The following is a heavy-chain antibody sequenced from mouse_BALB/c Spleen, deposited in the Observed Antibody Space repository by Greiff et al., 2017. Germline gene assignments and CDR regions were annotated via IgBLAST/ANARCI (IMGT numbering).Heavy chain of an antibody. CDR1: GFTFSSFG. CDR2: ISSGSSTI. Sequence: EVMLVESGGGLVQPGGSRKLSCAASGFTFSSFGMHWVRQAPEKGLEWVAYISSGSSTIYYADTVKGRFTISRDNPKNTLFLQMNSLRSEDTAMYYCARSYYGYDGGFAYWGQGTLVTVSA. V-gene: IGHV5-17*02. D-gene: IGHD2-2*01. J-gene: IGHJ3*01. CDR3: ARSYYGYDGGFAY.